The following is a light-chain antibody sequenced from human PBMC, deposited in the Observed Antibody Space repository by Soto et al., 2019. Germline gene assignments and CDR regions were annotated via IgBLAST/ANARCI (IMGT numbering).Light chain of an antibody. V-gene: IGLV1-44*01. CDR2: SDN. CDR3: AAWDDTVNGPV. Sequence: QSILTQPPSASGTPGQRVTISCSGSSSNIGTYSVNWYQHLPGTAPKLLLYSDNQRPSGVPDRFSGSKSGTSASLAISGLQSEDEADYYCAAWDDTVNGPVFGGGTKLPVL. CDR1: SSNIGTYS. J-gene: IGLJ2*01.